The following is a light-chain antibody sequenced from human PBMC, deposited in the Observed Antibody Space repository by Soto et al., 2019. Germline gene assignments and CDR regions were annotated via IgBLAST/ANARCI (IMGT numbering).Light chain of an antibody. V-gene: IGLV2-14*02. CDR3: SSYAGSSTRVV. CDR2: EGT. J-gene: IGLJ2*01. Sequence: QSALTQPASVSGSPGQSITISCTRSSTDFENYNLVYWYQHFPAKAPKLIIYEGTKRPSEISDRFSGSESATTASLIISGLQPEDEADYYCSSYAGSSTRVVFGGGTKVTVL. CDR1: STDFENYNL.